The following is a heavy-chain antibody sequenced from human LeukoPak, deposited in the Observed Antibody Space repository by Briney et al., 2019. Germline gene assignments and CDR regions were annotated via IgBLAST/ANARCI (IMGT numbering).Heavy chain of an antibody. J-gene: IGHJ4*02. CDR1: GFTFSSYW. CDR3: VKDQREAYRSGWSRDFDY. CDR2: INSDGSST. V-gene: IGHV3-74*01. Sequence: PGGSLRLSCAASGFTFSSYWMHWVRQAPGKGLVWVSRINSDGSSTSYADSVKGRFTISRDNAKNTLYLQMNSLRAEDTAVYYCVKDQREAYRSGWSRDFDYWGQGTLVTVSS. D-gene: IGHD6-19*01.